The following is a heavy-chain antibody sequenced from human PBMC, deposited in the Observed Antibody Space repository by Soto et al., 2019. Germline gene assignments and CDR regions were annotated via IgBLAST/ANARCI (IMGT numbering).Heavy chain of an antibody. D-gene: IGHD5-12*01. CDR3: ARVTGGYSGYDSYFDY. CDR1: GGSISSGDYY. CDR2: IYYSGST. J-gene: IGHJ4*02. Sequence: QVQLQESGPGLVKPSQTLSLTCTVSGGSISSGDYYWSWIRQPPGKGLEWIGYIYYSGSTYYNPSLKSRVTISVDTSKNQFTLKLSSVTAADTAVYYCARVTGGYSGYDSYFDYWGQGTLVTVSS. V-gene: IGHV4-30-4*01.